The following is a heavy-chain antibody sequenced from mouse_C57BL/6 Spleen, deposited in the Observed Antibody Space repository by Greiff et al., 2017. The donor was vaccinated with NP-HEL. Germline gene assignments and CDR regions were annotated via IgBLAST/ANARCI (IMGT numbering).Heavy chain of an antibody. D-gene: IGHD1-1*01. CDR2: IDPENGDT. CDR3: TCITTVVVWFAY. Sequence: VQLQQSGAELVRPGASVKLSCTASGFNIKDDYMHWVKQRPEQGLEWIGWIDPENGDTEYASKFQGKATMTADTSSNTAYLQLSSLTSEDTAVYYCTCITTVVVWFAYWGQGTLVTVSA. CDR1: GFNIKDDY. J-gene: IGHJ3*01. V-gene: IGHV14-4*01.